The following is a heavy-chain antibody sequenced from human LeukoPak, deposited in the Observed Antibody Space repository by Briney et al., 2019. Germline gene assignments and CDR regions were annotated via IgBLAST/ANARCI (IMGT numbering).Heavy chain of an antibody. CDR2: INPNGGGT. J-gene: IGHJ6*03. Sequence: ASVKVSCKASGYTFTGYYMHWVRQAPGQGLEWMGWINPNGGGTNYAQKFQGRVTMTRDTSISTAYMELSRLRSDDTAVYYCARSKYSSSWSTPYYMDVWGKGTTVTVSS. CDR3: ARSKYSSSWSTPYYMDV. V-gene: IGHV1-2*02. CDR1: GYTFTGYY. D-gene: IGHD6-13*01.